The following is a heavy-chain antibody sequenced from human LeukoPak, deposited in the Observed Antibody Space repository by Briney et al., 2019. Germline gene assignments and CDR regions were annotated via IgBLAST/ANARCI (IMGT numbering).Heavy chain of an antibody. J-gene: IGHJ2*01. Sequence: GGSLRLSCAASGFTFNSYLMCWVRQAPGKGLVWVSRIDGDGATTSYEDSVKGRFTISRDNANNMVYLEMNSLRVEDTAVYYCTRDSGADRRYFDLWGRGTLVTVSS. CDR3: TRDSGADRRYFDL. CDR2: IDGDGATT. V-gene: IGHV3-74*01. D-gene: IGHD7-27*01. CDR1: GFTFNSYL.